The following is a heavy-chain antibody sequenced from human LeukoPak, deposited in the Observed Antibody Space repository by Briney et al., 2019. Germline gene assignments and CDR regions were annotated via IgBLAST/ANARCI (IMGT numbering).Heavy chain of an antibody. V-gene: IGHV3-69-1*02. CDR2: ISSSSYI. J-gene: IGHJ2*01. CDR3: VRRVVTSHWYFDL. Sequence: ETLSLTCTVSGYSISSGYYWGWIRQPPGKGLEWVSSISSSSYIYYADSVQGRFTISRDNAENSLFLQMNSLRAEDTAVYYCVRRVVTSHWYFDLWGRGTLVTVSS. D-gene: IGHD6-6*01. CDR1: GYSISSGYY.